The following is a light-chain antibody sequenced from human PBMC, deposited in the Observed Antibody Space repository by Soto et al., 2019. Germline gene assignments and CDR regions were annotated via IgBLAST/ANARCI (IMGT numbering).Light chain of an antibody. CDR1: TGAVTSGHY. CDR2: DTS. V-gene: IGLV7-46*01. Sequence: QTVVTQEPSLTVSPGGTITLTCGSSTGAVTSGHYPYWFQQKPGQAPRTMIYDTSNKHSWTPARFSGSLLGGKAALTLSGAQTEDEAEYYCLLSYSGALVVFGGGTKLTVL. CDR3: LLSYSGALVV. J-gene: IGLJ2*01.